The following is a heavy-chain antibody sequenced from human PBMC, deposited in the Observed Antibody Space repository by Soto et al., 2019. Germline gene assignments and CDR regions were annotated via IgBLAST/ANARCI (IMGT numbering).Heavy chain of an antibody. V-gene: IGHV1-18*04. CDR3: ARDPGAATFDY. D-gene: IGHD1-26*01. Sequence: GASVKVSCKASGYSFSSYGVSWVRQAPGQGLEWIGWINPYNGNTLNAQNLQGRVTLTTDTSTSTAYMELRSLRSDDTAIYYCARDPGAATFDYWGQGTLVTSPQ. CDR1: GYSFSSYG. CDR2: INPYNGNT. J-gene: IGHJ4*01.